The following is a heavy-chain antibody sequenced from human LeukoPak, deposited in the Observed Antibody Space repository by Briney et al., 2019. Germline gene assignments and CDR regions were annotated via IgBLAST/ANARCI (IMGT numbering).Heavy chain of an antibody. J-gene: IGHJ3*02. Sequence: PGGSLRLSCAASGFTFSSYWMHRVRQAPGKGLVWVSRISTDGSSTNSADSVKGRLTISRDNAKNTLYLQMNSLRAEDTAVYYCVREYSSSSGRAFDIWGQGTMVTVSP. CDR1: GFTFSSYW. CDR2: ISTDGSST. CDR3: VREYSSSSGRAFDI. D-gene: IGHD6-6*01. V-gene: IGHV3-74*01.